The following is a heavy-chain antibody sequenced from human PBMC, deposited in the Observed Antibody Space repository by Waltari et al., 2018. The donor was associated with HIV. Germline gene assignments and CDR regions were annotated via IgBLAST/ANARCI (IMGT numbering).Heavy chain of an antibody. CDR3: ARGPLEYYGSGSYPNGMDV. V-gene: IGHV4-34*01. CDR2: INHSGST. J-gene: IGHJ6*02. Sequence: QVQLQQWGAGLLKPSETLSLTCAVYGGSFSGYYWSWIRQPPGKGLEWIGEINHSGSTNYNPSLKSRVTISVDTSKNQFSLKLSSVTAADTAVYYCARGPLEYYGSGSYPNGMDVWGQGTTVTVSS. CDR1: GGSFSGYY. D-gene: IGHD3-10*01.